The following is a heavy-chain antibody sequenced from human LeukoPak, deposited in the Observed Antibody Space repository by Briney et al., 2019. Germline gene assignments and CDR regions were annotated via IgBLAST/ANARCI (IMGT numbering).Heavy chain of an antibody. CDR2: FDPEDGET. CDR3: ATPPLYCTNGVCSFDY. J-gene: IGHJ4*02. D-gene: IGHD2-8*01. CDR1: GYTLTELS. Sequence: ASVKVSCKVSGYTLTELSMHWVRQAPGKGLEWMGGFDPEDGETIYAQKFQGRVTMTEDTSTDTAYMELSSLRSEDTAVYCCATPPLYCTNGVCSFDYWGQGTLVTVSS. V-gene: IGHV1-24*01.